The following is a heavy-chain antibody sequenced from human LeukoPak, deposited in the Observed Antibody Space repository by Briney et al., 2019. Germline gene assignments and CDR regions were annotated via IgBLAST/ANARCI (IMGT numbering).Heavy chain of an antibody. CDR1: GYTFTSYD. Sequence: ASVKVSCKASGYTFTSYDINCMRQATGQGLEWMGWMNPNSGNTGYAQKLQGRVTMTTDTSTSTAYMELRSLRSDDTAVYYCARSDVVVPAAMGDYWGQGTLVTVSS. J-gene: IGHJ4*02. D-gene: IGHD2-2*01. CDR3: ARSDVVVPAAMGDY. V-gene: IGHV1-8*01. CDR2: MNPNSGNT.